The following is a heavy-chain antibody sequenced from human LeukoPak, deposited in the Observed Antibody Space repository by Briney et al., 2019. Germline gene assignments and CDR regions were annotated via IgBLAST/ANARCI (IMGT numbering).Heavy chain of an antibody. V-gene: IGHV3-53*01. Sequence: GGSLRLSCAASGFTVSSNYMSWVRQAPGKGLEWVSVIYSGGSTYYADSVKGRFTISRDNSKNTLYLQMNSLRAEDTAVYYCARGTYYDFWSAYYHDAFDIWGQGTMVTVSS. D-gene: IGHD3-3*01. CDR3: ARGTYYDFWSAYYHDAFDI. CDR1: GFTVSSNY. J-gene: IGHJ3*02. CDR2: IYSGGST.